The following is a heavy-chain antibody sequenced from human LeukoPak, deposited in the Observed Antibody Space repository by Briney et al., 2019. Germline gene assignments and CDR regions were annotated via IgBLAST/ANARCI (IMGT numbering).Heavy chain of an antibody. CDR1: GGSISSSSYY. CDR2: IYYSGST. CDR3: VRAGLMSTIGRFDY. Sequence: PSETLSLTCTVSGGSISSSSYYWGWIRQPPGKGLEWIGSIYYSGSTYYNPSLKSRVTISVDTSKNQFSLKLSSVTAADTAVYYCVRAGLMSTIGRFDYWGQGTLVTVSS. J-gene: IGHJ4*02. V-gene: IGHV4-39*07. D-gene: IGHD5-24*01.